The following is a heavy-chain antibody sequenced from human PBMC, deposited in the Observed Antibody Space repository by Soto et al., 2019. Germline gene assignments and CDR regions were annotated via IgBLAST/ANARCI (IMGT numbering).Heavy chain of an antibody. J-gene: IGHJ5*02. CDR3: ARTSYDIFTDANWFDP. Sequence: SETLSLTCTVSGGSISSSSYYWGWIRQPPGKGLEWIGSTYYSGSTHYNPSLKSRVTISVDTSKNQFSLKLSSVTAADTAVYYCARTSYDIFTDANWFDPWGQGTLVTVSS. CDR2: TYYSGST. D-gene: IGHD3-9*01. CDR1: GGSISSSSYY. V-gene: IGHV4-39*07.